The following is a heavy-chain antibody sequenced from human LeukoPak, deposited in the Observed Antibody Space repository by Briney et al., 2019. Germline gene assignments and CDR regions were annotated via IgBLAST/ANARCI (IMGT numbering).Heavy chain of an antibody. CDR1: GGSISSSSTYY. J-gene: IGHJ4*02. CDR3: ARVTPYSDY. Sequence: SEALSLTCTVSGGSISSSSTYYWAWIRQPPGKGLEWIGSIYYSGNTTYNPSLKSRVTISVDRSKNQFSLKLSSVTAADTAVYYCARVTPYSDYWRQGTLVTVSS. CDR2: IYYSGNT. V-gene: IGHV4-39*01. D-gene: IGHD2-21*02.